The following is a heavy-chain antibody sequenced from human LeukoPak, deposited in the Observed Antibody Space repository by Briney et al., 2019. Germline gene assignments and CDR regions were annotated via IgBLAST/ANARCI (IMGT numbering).Heavy chain of an antibody. D-gene: IGHD2-15*01. J-gene: IGHJ4*02. CDR3: VKGYCSGGNCFSRTMYYFDN. CDR2: IIANGGST. V-gene: IGHV3-64D*09. Sequence: GGSLRLSCSASGFTFSNYAMHWVRQAPGKGLENVSAIIANGGSTYYADSVKGRFTISRDNSKNTLYLQMSSLRADDTAVYYCVKGYCSGGNCFSRTMYYFDNWGQGTLVTVSS. CDR1: GFTFSNYA.